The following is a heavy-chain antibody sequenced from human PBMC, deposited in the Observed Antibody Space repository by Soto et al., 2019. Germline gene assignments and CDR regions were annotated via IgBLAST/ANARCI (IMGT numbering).Heavy chain of an antibody. V-gene: IGHV4-34*01. J-gene: IGHJ6*02. CDR2: INHSGST. Sequence: SETLSLTCAVYGGSFSGYYWSWIRQPPGKGLEWIGEINHSGSTNYNPSLKSRVTISVDTSKNQFSLKLSSVTAADTAVYYCARGRYYDFWSGYPLYGMDVWGQGTTVTVSS. CDR1: GGSFSGYY. CDR3: ARGRYYDFWSGYPLYGMDV. D-gene: IGHD3-3*01.